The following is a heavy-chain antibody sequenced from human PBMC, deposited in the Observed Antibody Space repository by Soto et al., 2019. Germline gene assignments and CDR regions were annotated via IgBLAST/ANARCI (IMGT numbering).Heavy chain of an antibody. CDR1: GSIFTSYW. CDR2: IDPSDSYT. Sequence: PXESQKISCKGSGSIFTSYWISWVRQITGKGLEWMGRIDPSDSYTNYSPSFQGHVTMSTDKSMSTAYLQWSSLKASDTAMYYCARRYCSSTTRPRNYYAMDVWGQGTTVTAP. V-gene: IGHV5-10-1*01. CDR3: ARRYCSSTTRPRNYYAMDV. J-gene: IGHJ6*02. D-gene: IGHD2-2*01.